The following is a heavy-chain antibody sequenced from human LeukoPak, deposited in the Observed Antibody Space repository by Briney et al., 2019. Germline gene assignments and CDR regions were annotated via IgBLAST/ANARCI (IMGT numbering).Heavy chain of an antibody. J-gene: IGHJ4*02. Sequence: ETLSLTCTVSGGSISSSSHYWGWIRQAPGKGLEWVSAISGSGGSTYYADSVKGRFTISRDNSKNTLYLQMNSLRAEDTAVYYCAKDYSSGFDYWGQGTLVTVSS. D-gene: IGHD2-15*01. CDR2: ISGSGGST. V-gene: IGHV3-23*01. CDR1: GGSISSSSHY. CDR3: AKDYSSGFDY.